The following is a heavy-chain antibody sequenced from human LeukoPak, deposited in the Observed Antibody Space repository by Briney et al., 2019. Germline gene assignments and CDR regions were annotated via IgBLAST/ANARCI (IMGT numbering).Heavy chain of an antibody. CDR3: ARGTDYYGSGSSGY. CDR2: ISPTSGGT. D-gene: IGHD3-10*01. J-gene: IGHJ4*02. V-gene: IGHV1-2*02. CDR1: GYTFTAFY. Sequence: ASVKVSCKTSGYTFTAFYIHWVRQAPGRGLEWMGWISPTSGGTNHAEKFQGRVTMTRDTSIGTAYMELSRLRSDDTAVYYCARGTDYYGSGSSGYWGQGTLVTVSS.